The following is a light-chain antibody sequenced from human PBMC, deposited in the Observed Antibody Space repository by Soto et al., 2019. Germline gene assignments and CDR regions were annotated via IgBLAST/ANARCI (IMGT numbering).Light chain of an antibody. Sequence: DIVMTRSPDSLGVSLGERATINCKSSQSVLYSSNNKNYLAWYQQRPGQPPKLLIYWASTRESGVPDRFSGSGSGTDFTLTISSLQAEDVAVYYCQQYYSTPRTFGQGTKVDIK. CDR2: WAS. CDR1: QSVLYSSNNKNY. CDR3: QQYYSTPRT. V-gene: IGKV4-1*01. J-gene: IGKJ1*01.